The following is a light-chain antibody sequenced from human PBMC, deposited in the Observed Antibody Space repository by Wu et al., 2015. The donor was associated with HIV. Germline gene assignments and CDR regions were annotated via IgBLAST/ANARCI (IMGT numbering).Light chain of an antibody. CDR1: QTISGSY. V-gene: IGKV3-20*01. CDR3: QQYGNSIT. Sequence: EIVLTQSPGTLSLSPGERVTLSCRASQTISGSYLAWYQQRPGQAPRLLIYGASIRPTGIPDRFSGSGSGTDFTLTISRLEPEDFAVYYCQQYGNSITFGQGTRLDIK. J-gene: IGKJ5*01. CDR2: GAS.